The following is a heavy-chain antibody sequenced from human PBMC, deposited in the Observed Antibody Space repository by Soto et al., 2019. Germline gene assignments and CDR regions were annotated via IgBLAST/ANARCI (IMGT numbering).Heavy chain of an antibody. V-gene: IGHV3-9*01. J-gene: IGHJ4*02. Sequence: GGSLRLSCAASGFTFVGYAMHWVRQAPGKGLEWVSGISWNSGSIGYADSVKGRFTISRDDAKNSLYLQMNSLRAEDTALYYCAKGRFLEWLSLPFDYWGQGTLVTVSS. CDR1: GFTFVGYA. CDR3: AKGRFLEWLSLPFDY. D-gene: IGHD3-3*01. CDR2: ISWNSGSI.